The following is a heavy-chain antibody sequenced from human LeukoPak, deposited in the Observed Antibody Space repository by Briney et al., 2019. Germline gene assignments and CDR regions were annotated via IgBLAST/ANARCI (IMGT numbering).Heavy chain of an antibody. Sequence: SETLSLTCTVSGGSVSSNGYFWNWIRQPPGKGLEWIGYIYNRGSTNYNPSLKSRVTISVDTSNNQFSLRLSSVTAADTAVYYCARDQFYYYYGMDVWGQGTTVTVSS. CDR2: IYNRGST. J-gene: IGHJ6*02. CDR1: GGSVSSNGYF. CDR3: ARDQFYYYYGMDV. V-gene: IGHV4-61*08.